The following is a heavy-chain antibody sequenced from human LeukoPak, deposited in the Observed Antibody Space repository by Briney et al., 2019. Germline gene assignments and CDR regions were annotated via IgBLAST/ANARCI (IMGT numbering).Heavy chain of an antibody. CDR1: GGSMSSYY. CDR2: IYHSGST. D-gene: IGHD3-10*01. CDR3: ANGIPQSFQLFDSEFDY. J-gene: IGHJ4*02. V-gene: IGHV4-59*01. Sequence: PSETLSLTCSVSGGSMSSYYWGWIRQSPGKRLEWIGYIYHSGSTDYNSSLKSRVTISEDTSKKQFSLKVSSVTAADTAVYYCANGIPQSFQLFDSEFDYWGQGTLVTVSS.